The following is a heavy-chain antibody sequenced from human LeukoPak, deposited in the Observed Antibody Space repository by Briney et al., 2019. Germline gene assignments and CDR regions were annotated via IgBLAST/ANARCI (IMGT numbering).Heavy chain of an antibody. V-gene: IGHV3-21*01. CDR2: ISSSSSYI. CDR1: GFTFSRYS. D-gene: IGHD2-2*02. J-gene: IGHJ3*02. CDR3: ARDETVQGPTTILFSMSGHQKRRVHDAFDI. Sequence: PGGSLRLSCAASGFTFSRYSMNWVRQAPGKGLEWVSSISSSSSYIYYADSVKGRFTISRDNAKNSLYLQMNSLRAEDTAVYYCARDETVQGPTTILFSMSGHQKRRVHDAFDIWGQGTMVTVSS.